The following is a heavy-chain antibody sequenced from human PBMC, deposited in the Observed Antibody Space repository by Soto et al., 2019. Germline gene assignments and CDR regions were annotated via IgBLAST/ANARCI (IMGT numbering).Heavy chain of an antibody. J-gene: IGHJ4*02. D-gene: IGHD3-22*01. CDR2: ISTYNGNT. Sequence: ASVKVSCKASGYTFTTYAISWVRQAPGQGLEWMGWISTYNGNTNYSQKLQGRLTLTRDTPGNTAYLELNSLISEDTAVYYCATPQDYDDCPDSWGQGTLVTVSS. CDR1: GYTFTTYA. CDR3: ATPQDYDDCPDS. V-gene: IGHV1-18*01.